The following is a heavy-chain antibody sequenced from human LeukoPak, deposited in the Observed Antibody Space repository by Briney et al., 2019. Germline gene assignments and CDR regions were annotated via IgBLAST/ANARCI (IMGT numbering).Heavy chain of an antibody. Sequence: QSGGSLRLSCAASGFTFSTNPMSWVRQAPGKGLEWVSAISDTRIYYADAVKGRFTISRDNSKNTVFLQMNSLRAEDTAVYYCVKEHVDRAFTRSFEIWGQGTVVTVSS. J-gene: IGHJ3*02. CDR2: ISDTRI. CDR3: VKEHVDRAFTRSFEI. CDR1: GFTFSTNP. V-gene: IGHV3-23*01. D-gene: IGHD3-10*01.